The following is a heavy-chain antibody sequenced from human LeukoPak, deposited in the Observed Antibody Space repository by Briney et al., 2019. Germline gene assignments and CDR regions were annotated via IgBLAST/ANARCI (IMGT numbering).Heavy chain of an antibody. CDR1: GYTFTGYY. J-gene: IGHJ4*02. Sequence: ASVKVSCKASGYTFTGYYMHWVRQAPGQGLEWMGWINPNSGGTNYAQKFQGWATMTRDTSISTAYMELSRLRSDDTAVYYCARDGGYSYGSAWNFDYWGQGTLVTVSS. D-gene: IGHD5-18*01. CDR3: ARDGGYSYGSAWNFDY. CDR2: INPNSGGT. V-gene: IGHV1-2*04.